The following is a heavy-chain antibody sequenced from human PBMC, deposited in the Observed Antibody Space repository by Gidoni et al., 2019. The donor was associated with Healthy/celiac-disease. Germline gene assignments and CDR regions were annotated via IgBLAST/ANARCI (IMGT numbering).Heavy chain of an antibody. CDR1: GSTFTSYG. CDR2: ISAYNGNT. J-gene: IGHJ6*02. CDR3: ARDGDFIAAAGPNYYYYYGMDV. Sequence: QVELVQSGSDVKKPGASDNVSCKASGSTFTSYGIRCVRQAPGQGLEWMGWISAYNGNTNYAQKLQGRVTMTTDTSTSTAYMELRSLRSDDTAVYYGARDGDFIAAAGPNYYYYYGMDVWGQGTTVTVSS. D-gene: IGHD6-13*01. V-gene: IGHV1-18*01.